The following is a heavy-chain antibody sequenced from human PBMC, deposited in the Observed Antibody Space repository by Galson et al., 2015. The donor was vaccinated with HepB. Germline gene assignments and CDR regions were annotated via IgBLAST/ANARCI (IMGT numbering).Heavy chain of an antibody. CDR2: ISSGYSTI. CDR3: VRDGRYCSGGSCPSFDY. J-gene: IGHJ4*02. D-gene: IGHD2-15*01. V-gene: IGHV3-48*04. Sequence: LRLSCAASGFTFSSYGMNWVRQAPRKGLEWVSYISSGYSTIYYADSVKGRFTISRDNANNSLFLQMNSLRAEDTAVYYCVRDGRYCSGGSCPSFDYWGQGTLVTVSS. CDR1: GFTFSSYG.